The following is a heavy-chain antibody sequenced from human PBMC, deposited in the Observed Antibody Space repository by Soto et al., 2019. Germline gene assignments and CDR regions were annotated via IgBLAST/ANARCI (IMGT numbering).Heavy chain of an antibody. CDR2: IGTAGDT. Sequence: EVQLVESGGGLVQPGGSLRLSCAASGFTFSSYDMHWVRQATGKGLEWVSAIGTAGDTYYPGSVKGRFTISRENAKNSLYLQMDRLRAEDTAVYYCARDGPYSSSSSYYYYGMDVWGQGTTVTVSS. CDR3: ARDGPYSSSSSYYYYGMDV. J-gene: IGHJ6*02. V-gene: IGHV3-13*01. CDR1: GFTFSSYD. D-gene: IGHD6-6*01.